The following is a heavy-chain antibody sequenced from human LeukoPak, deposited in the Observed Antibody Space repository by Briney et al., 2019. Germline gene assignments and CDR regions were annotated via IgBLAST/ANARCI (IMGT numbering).Heavy chain of an antibody. Sequence: PSGTLSLTCAVSGGSISSSNWWSWVRQPPGKGLEWIGEIYHSGSTNYNPSLKSRVTISVDKSKNQFSLKLSSVTAADTAVYYCARDLRSGYCSGGSCYLNYYMDVWGKGTTVTVSS. V-gene: IGHV4-4*02. D-gene: IGHD2-15*01. J-gene: IGHJ6*03. CDR1: GGSISSSNW. CDR2: IYHSGST. CDR3: ARDLRSGYCSGGSCYLNYYMDV.